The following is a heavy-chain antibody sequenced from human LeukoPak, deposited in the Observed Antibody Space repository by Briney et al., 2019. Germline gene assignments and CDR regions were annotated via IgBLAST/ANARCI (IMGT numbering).Heavy chain of an antibody. J-gene: IGHJ4*02. D-gene: IGHD3-3*01. CDR2: ISSSSSYI. CDR1: GFTFSSYS. CDR3: ARDGITIFGVVITPYFDY. Sequence: GGSLRLSCAASGFTFSSYSMNWVRQAPGKGREWVSSISSSSSYIYYADSVKGRLTISRDNAKNSLYLQMNSLRAEDTAVYYCARDGITIFGVVITPYFDYWGQGTLVTVSS. V-gene: IGHV3-21*01.